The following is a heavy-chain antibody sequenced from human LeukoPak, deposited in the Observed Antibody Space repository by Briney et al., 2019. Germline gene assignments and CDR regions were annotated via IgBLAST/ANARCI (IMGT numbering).Heavy chain of an antibody. J-gene: IGHJ4*02. Sequence: PGGSLRLSCTASGFTFGDYAMTWVRQAPGKGLEWVSTISDGGSITYYADSVKGRFTISRDNSKNTLFLQMNSLRAEDTAVYYCAKSRGSGSKMARGVNFDYWGRGTLVTVSS. D-gene: IGHD3-10*01. CDR1: GFTFGDYA. CDR2: ISDGGSIT. V-gene: IGHV3-23*01. CDR3: AKSRGSGSKMARGVNFDY.